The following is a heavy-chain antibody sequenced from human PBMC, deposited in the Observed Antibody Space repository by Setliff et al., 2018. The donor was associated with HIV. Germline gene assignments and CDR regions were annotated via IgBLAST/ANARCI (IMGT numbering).Heavy chain of an antibody. CDR1: GYSFTAYD. J-gene: IGHJ4*02. Sequence: ASVKVSCKTSGYSFTAYDSNWVRQATGRGLEWMAWMNPSTGEIGYAQKFQGRLTMTRDSSITTAFMELRGLRSEDTAIYYCARPSHVYDDDGPLGYWGQGALVTVSS. V-gene: IGHV1-8*01. CDR3: ARPSHVYDDDGPLGY. D-gene: IGHD3-16*01. CDR2: MNPSTGEI.